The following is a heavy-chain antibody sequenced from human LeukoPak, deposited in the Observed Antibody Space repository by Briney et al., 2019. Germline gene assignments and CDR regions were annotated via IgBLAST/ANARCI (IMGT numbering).Heavy chain of an antibody. D-gene: IGHD6-19*01. J-gene: IGHJ6*02. CDR1: GFTFSNYA. CDR2: IGGGGAST. Sequence: GGSLRLSCAASGFTFSNYAMSWVRQAPGKGLEWVSAIGGGGASTYFADSVKGRFTISRDNSKNTLYLQMNSLRAEDTAVYYCARDYSSGWYGSYYGMDVWGQGTTVTVSS. CDR3: ARDYSSGWYGSYYGMDV. V-gene: IGHV3-23*01.